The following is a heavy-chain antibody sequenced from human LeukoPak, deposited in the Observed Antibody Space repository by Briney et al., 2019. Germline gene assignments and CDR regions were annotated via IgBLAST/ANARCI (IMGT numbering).Heavy chain of an antibody. CDR2: ISSSGSTR. CDR3: ARVLGKYSIDY. V-gene: IGHV3-11*01. Sequence: GGSLRLSCAASGFTFSDYYMSWVRQAPGKGLEWVSYISSSGSTRIYADSVKGRFTISRDKAKTSLYLQMNSLTAEDTAAYHCARVLGKYSIDYWGQGTLVTVSS. J-gene: IGHJ4*02. D-gene: IGHD2/OR15-2a*01. CDR1: GFTFSDYY.